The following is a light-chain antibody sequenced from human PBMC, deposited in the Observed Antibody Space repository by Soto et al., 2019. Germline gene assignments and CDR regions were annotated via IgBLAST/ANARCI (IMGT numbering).Light chain of an antibody. CDR2: GAS. CDR1: QSVNNNY. J-gene: IGKJ4*01. Sequence: VLTQSPGTLSLSPGERATLSCRASQSVNNNYLAWYQQKPGQSPRLLIYGASIRATAIPDRFSGSGSGTDFTLTISRLEPEDSAVYYCQQRRSSLTFGGGTKVDIK. V-gene: IGKV3-20*01. CDR3: QQRRSSLT.